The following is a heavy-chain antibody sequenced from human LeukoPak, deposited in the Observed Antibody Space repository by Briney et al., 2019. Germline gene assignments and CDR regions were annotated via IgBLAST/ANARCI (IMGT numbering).Heavy chain of an antibody. V-gene: IGHV3-21*01. CDR1: GFTFSSYS. D-gene: IGHD3-22*01. CDR2: ISSSSSYI. J-gene: IGHJ3*02. CDR3: ATHDSSGYFAFDI. Sequence: GGSLRLSCAASGFTFSSYSMNWVRQAPGKGLEWVSSISSSSSYIYYADSVKGRFTISRDNAKNSLYLQMNSLRAEDTAVYYCATHDSSGYFAFDIWGQGTMVTVS.